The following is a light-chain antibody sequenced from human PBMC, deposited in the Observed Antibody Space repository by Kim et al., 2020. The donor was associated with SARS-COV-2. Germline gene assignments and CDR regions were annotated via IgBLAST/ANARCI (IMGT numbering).Light chain of an antibody. CDR3: QVWDSSSDHYV. V-gene: IGLV3-21*04. J-gene: IGLJ6*01. CDR1: NIGSKG. Sequence: SYELTQPPSVSVAPGKTAGITCGGNNIGSKGVHWYQQKPGQAPVLVIYYDIDRPSGIPERFSGSNSGNTATLTISRVEAGDEADYYCQVWDSSSDHYVFG. CDR2: YDI.